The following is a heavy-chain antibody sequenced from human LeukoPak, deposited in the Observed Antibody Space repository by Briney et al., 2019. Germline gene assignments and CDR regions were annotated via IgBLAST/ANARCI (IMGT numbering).Heavy chain of an antibody. D-gene: IGHD3-22*01. CDR3: ARHDRLYYYYGMDV. J-gene: IGHJ6*02. CDR1: GGSISSSSYY. Sequence: SETLSLTCTVSGGSISSSSYYWGWIRQPPGKGLEWIGSICYSGSTYYNPSLKSRVTISVDTSKNQFSLKLSSVTAADTAVYYCARHDRLYYYYGMDVWGQGTTVTVSS. V-gene: IGHV4-39*01. CDR2: ICYSGST.